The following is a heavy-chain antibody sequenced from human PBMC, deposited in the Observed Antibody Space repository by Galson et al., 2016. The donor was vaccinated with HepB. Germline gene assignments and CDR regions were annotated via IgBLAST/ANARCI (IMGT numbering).Heavy chain of an antibody. CDR1: GFTFSSYA. Sequence: SLRLSCAASGFTFSSYAMNWVRQAPGKGLEWVSAISGSGGSTYYADSVKGRFTISRDNSKNTLYLQMNSLRAEDTAVYYCAAARRELLDQPFDYWGQGTLVTVSS. CDR3: AAARRELLDQPFDY. J-gene: IGHJ4*02. D-gene: IGHD1-26*01. V-gene: IGHV3-23*01. CDR2: ISGSGGST.